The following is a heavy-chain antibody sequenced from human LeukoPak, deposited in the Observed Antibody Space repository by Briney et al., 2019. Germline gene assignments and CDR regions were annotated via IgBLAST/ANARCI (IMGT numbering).Heavy chain of an antibody. CDR1: GFTFSSYA. CDR2: ISYDGSNK. Sequence: GGSLRLSCAVSGFTFSSYAMHWVRQAPGKGLEWVAVISYDGSNKYYADSVKGRFTISRDNSKNTLYLQMNSLRAEDTAVYYCARTLSGYDSLYYFDYWGQGTLVTVSS. CDR3: ARTLSGYDSLYYFDY. D-gene: IGHD5-12*01. V-gene: IGHV3-30*04. J-gene: IGHJ4*02.